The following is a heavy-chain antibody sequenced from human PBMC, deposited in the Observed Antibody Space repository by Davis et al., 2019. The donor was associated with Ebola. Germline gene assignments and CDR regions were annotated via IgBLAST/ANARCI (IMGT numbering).Heavy chain of an antibody. CDR3: ARGGYCSRTSCYTEDNHFDY. CDR2: ISFDGSNK. CDR1: GFTFSSYG. V-gene: IGHV3-30*05. Sequence: PGGSLRLSCAASGFTFSSYGIHWVRQAPGKGLEWVTVISFDGSNKYYADSVKGRFTISRDNSKNTLYLEMNSLRAEGTAVYYCARGGYCSRTSCYTEDNHFDYWGQGTLVTVSS. J-gene: IGHJ4*02. D-gene: IGHD2-2*02.